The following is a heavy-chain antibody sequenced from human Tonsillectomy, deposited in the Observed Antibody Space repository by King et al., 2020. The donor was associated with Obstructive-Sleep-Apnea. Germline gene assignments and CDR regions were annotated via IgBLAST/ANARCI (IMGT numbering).Heavy chain of an antibody. V-gene: IGHV3-21*01. CDR3: ARGDYDVLTGYYNIEPYYYYFGMDV. Sequence: VQLVEAGGGLVKPGGSLRLSCAASGFNFSTYSMNWCRQAPGKGLEWVSSISSSSIYIYYADSVKGRFTISSENAKNSLYLQMNSLRAEDTAVYYCARGDYDVLTGYYNIEPYYYYFGMDVWGQGTTVTVSS. CDR1: GFNFSTYS. J-gene: IGHJ6*02. D-gene: IGHD3-9*01. CDR2: ISSSSIYI.